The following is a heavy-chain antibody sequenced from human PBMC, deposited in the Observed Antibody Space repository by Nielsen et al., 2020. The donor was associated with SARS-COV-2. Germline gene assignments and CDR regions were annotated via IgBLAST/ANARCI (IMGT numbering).Heavy chain of an antibody. Sequence: LSLTCAASGFTFDDYAMHWVRQAPGKGLEWVSGISWNSGSIGYADSVKGRFTISRDNAKNSLYLQMNSLRAEDTALYYCAKLYGDYGGGDYWGQGTLVTVSS. V-gene: IGHV3-9*01. D-gene: IGHD4-17*01. CDR1: GFTFDDYA. CDR2: ISWNSGSI. J-gene: IGHJ4*02. CDR3: AKLYGDYGGGDY.